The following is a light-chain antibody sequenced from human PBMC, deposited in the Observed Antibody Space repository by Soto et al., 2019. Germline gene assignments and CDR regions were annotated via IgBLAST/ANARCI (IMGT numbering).Light chain of an antibody. J-gene: IGLJ1*01. Sequence: QSVLTQPPSASGSPGQSVTISCTGTSSDVGGYNYVSWYQQHPGKAPKLMIYEVSKRPSGVPDRFSGSKSGNTASLTVSGLQAEDEADYYCSSYAGSNNLVFGTGTQAPS. CDR3: SSYAGSNNLV. CDR1: SSDVGGYNY. V-gene: IGLV2-8*01. CDR2: EVS.